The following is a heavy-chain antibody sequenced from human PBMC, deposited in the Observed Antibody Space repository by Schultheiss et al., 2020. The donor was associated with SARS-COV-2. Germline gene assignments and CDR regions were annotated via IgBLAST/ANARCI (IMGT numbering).Heavy chain of an antibody. V-gene: IGHV3-30*04. CDR2: ISYDGSNK. J-gene: IGHJ4*02. CDR3: ARDYDILTGYYISETY. CDR1: GFTFSSYA. D-gene: IGHD3-9*01. Sequence: GGSLRLSCAASGFTFSSYAMHWVRQAPGKGLEWVAVISYDGSNKYYADSVKGRLTISRDNSKNTLYLQMNSLRAEDTAVYYCARDYDILTGYYISETYWGQGTLVTVSS.